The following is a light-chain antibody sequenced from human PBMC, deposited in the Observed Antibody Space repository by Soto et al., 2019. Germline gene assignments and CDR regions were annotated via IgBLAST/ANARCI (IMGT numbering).Light chain of an antibody. J-gene: IGLJ1*01. CDR2: RNN. V-gene: IGLV1-47*01. CDR3: AAWDDSLSGLYV. Sequence: QSVLTQLPSASGTPGQRVTISCSGSSSKIGSNYVYWYQQLPGTAPKLLIYRNNQRPSGVPDRFSGSKSGTSASLAISGLRSEDEADYYCAAWDDSLSGLYVFGTGTKVTVL. CDR1: SSKIGSNY.